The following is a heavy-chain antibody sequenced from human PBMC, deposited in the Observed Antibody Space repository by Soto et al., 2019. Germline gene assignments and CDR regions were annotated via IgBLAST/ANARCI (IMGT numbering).Heavy chain of an antibody. CDR1: AITQTTNC. CDR3: AKEGGGGRNYYYTMDV. J-gene: IGHJ6*02. D-gene: IGHD2-15*01. V-gene: IGHV3-23*01. Sequence: PCLCRRRSCVAAAITQTTNCIHCVRQNTRPGLELVSGISGSGCSTYYAGSVKGRFTISRDNSKNTLYLQMNSLRAEDTAVYYCAKEGGGGRNYYYTMDVWGQGTTVTVSS. CDR2: ISGSGCST.